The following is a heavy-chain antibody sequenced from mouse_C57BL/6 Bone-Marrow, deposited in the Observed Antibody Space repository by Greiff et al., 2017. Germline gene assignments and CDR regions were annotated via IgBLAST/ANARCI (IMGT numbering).Heavy chain of an antibody. CDR3: ARHVGPYAMDY. CDR1: GFTFSSYT. J-gene: IGHJ4*01. V-gene: IGHV5-9*01. CDR2: ISGGGGNT. Sequence: EVMLVESGGGLVKPGGSLKLSCAASGFTFSSYTMSWVRQTPEKRLAWVATISGGGGNTYYPDSVKGRFTISRDNAKNTLYLQMSSLRSEDTALYYCARHVGPYAMDYWGQGTSVTVSS.